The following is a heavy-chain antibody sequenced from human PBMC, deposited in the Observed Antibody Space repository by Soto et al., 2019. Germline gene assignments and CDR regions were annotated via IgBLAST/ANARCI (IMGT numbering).Heavy chain of an antibody. V-gene: IGHV3-23*01. Sequence: VPPGLSCAASGFTFSSYAMSWARQAPGKGLEWVSAISGSGGSTYYADSVKGRFTISRDNSKNTLYLQMNSLRAEDTAVYYCAKVNSSGWYFDAFDIWGQGTMVTVSS. D-gene: IGHD6-19*01. CDR3: AKVNSSGWYFDAFDI. CDR1: GFTFSSYA. J-gene: IGHJ3*02. CDR2: ISGSGGST.